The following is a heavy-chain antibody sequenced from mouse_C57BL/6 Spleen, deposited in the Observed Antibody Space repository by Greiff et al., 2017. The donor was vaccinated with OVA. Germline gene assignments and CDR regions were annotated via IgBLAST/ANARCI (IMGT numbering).Heavy chain of an antibody. D-gene: IGHD1-1*01. J-gene: IGHJ1*03. Sequence: EVQLKESGGGLVKPGGSLKLSCAASGFTFSDYGMHWVRQAPEKGLEWVAYISSGSSTIYYADTVKGRFTISRDNAKNTLFLQMTSLRSEDTAMYYCAIITTVVGDWYFDVWGTGTTVTVSS. CDR3: AIITTVVGDWYFDV. CDR2: ISSGSSTI. CDR1: GFTFSDYG. V-gene: IGHV5-17*01.